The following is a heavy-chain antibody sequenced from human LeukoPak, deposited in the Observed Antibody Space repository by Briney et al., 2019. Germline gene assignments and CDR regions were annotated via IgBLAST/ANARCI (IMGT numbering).Heavy chain of an antibody. J-gene: IGHJ4*02. Sequence: GGSLRLSXVASGFIFXXXXXXXVRQAPGKXXXWVSHRKVDGIEKYSADAVKGLFTISRXNAKNSLHLQMNSLRAEDTAVYYCARDSAGSGWVYWGQGTLVTVSS. CDR3: ARDSAGSGWVY. V-gene: IGHV3-7*04. CDR2: RKVDGIEK. CDR1: GFIFXXXX. D-gene: IGHD6-19*01.